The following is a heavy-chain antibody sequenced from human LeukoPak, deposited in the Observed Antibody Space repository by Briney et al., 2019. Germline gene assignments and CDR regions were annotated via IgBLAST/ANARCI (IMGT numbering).Heavy chain of an antibody. D-gene: IGHD6-13*01. Sequence: SCKASGGTFSSYAMHWVRQAPGKGLEWVAVISYDGSNKYYADSVKGRFTISRDNSKNTLYLQMNSLRAEDTAVYYCARDRLKIAAAGPYGMDVWGQGTTVTVSS. CDR2: ISYDGSNK. V-gene: IGHV3-30-3*01. J-gene: IGHJ6*02. CDR1: GGTFSSYA. CDR3: ARDRLKIAAAGPYGMDV.